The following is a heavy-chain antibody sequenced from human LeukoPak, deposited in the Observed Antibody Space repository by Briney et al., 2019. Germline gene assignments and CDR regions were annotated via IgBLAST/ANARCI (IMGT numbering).Heavy chain of an antibody. Sequence: SETLSLTCAVYGGSFSGYYWSWIRQPPGKGLEWIGEINHSGSTNYNPSLKSRVTISVDTSKNQFSLKLSSVTAADTAVYYCARGSWIQLWPRGTLYFDYWGQGTLVTVSS. V-gene: IGHV4-34*01. CDR1: GGSFSGYY. D-gene: IGHD5-18*01. J-gene: IGHJ4*02. CDR3: ARGSWIQLWPRGTLYFDY. CDR2: INHSGST.